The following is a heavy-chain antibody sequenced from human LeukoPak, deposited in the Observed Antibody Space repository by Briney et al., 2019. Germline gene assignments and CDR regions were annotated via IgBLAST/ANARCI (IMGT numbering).Heavy chain of an antibody. V-gene: IGHV4-38-2*01. Sequence: SGTLSPTCSVSGYSFTSGHYWGWVRQPPGKGLEWIANIYRTGSAHYYPSLKRRVTISVDTSKNQFSLKLISVTAADTAVYYCARYCTSTTCIIRGFDYWGQGTLVTVSS. CDR2: IYRTGSA. CDR1: GYSFTSGHY. D-gene: IGHD2-2*01. CDR3: ARYCTSTTCIIRGFDY. J-gene: IGHJ4*02.